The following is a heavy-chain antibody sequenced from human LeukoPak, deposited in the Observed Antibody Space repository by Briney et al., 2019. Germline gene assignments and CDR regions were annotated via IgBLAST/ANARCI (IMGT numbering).Heavy chain of an antibody. Sequence: ASVKVSCKASGYTFTGYYMHWVRQAPGQGLEWMGRINPNSGGTNYAQKFQGRVTMTRDTSISAAYMELSRLRSDDTAVYYCARDLDYYGSGSYGDWGQGTLVTVSS. J-gene: IGHJ4*02. CDR3: ARDLDYYGSGSYGD. V-gene: IGHV1-2*06. D-gene: IGHD3-10*01. CDR2: INPNSGGT. CDR1: GYTFTGYY.